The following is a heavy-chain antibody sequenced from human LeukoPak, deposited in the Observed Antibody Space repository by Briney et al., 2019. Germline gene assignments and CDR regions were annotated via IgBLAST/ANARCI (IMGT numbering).Heavy chain of an antibody. Sequence: PGNSLRLSCAVSGFTFSSYGMHWVPQAPGKALVGVAVISYDGSNKYYADSVKGRFTISRDNSKNTLYLQMNSLRAEDTAVYYCAKDSPRVVVTATLDYWGQGTLVTVSS. CDR3: AKDSPRVVVTATLDY. CDR1: GFTFSSYG. V-gene: IGHV3-30*18. J-gene: IGHJ4*02. D-gene: IGHD2-21*02. CDR2: ISYDGSNK.